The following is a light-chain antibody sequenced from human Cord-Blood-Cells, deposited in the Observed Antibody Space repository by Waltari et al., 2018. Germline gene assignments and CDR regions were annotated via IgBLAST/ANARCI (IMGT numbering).Light chain of an antibody. CDR2: WAS. V-gene: IGKV4-1*01. Sequence: DIVITKSPDSLAVSRGERATINCKSSQRVLYSSNNKNYLAWYQQKPGQPPKLLIYWASTRESGVPDRFSGSGSGTDFTLTISSLQAEDVAVYYCQQYYSTPYTFGQGTKLEIK. J-gene: IGKJ2*01. CDR1: QRVLYSSNNKNY. CDR3: QQYYSTPYT.